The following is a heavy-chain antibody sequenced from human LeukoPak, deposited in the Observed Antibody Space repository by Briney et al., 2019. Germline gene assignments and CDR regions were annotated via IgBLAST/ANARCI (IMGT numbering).Heavy chain of an antibody. V-gene: IGHV4-31*03. D-gene: IGHD2-2*01. CDR1: GGSISSGGYY. CDR3: ARGGWSSTDFDY. J-gene: IGHJ4*02. Sequence: SQTLSLTCTVSGGSISSGGYYWSWIRQHPGKGLEWIGYIYYSGSTYYNPSLKSRVTISVDTSKNQFSLELSSVTAADTAVYCCARGGWSSTDFDYWGQGTLVTVSS. CDR2: IYYSGST.